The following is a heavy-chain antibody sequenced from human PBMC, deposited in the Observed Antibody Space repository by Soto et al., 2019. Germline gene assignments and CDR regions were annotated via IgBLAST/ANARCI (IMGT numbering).Heavy chain of an antibody. CDR2: ISSSSSTR. D-gene: IGHD5-12*01. CDR1: GFSFSTFR. V-gene: IGHV3-48*02. CDR3: ARDVDGYNYSFEF. J-gene: IGHJ4*02. Sequence: EVRLVESGGGLVQPGGSLRLSCAASGFSFSTFRMSWVRQAPGKGLEWVSHISSSSSTRYYADSVEGRFTISRNNAENSLYLHMNSLRDEDTAVYYCARDVDGYNYSFEFWGQGTLVTVSS.